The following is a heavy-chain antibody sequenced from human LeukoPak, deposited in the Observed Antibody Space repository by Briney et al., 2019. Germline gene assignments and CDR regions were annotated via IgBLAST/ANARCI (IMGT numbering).Heavy chain of an antibody. CDR2: IIPIFGTA. V-gene: IGHV1-69*13. Sequence: SVKVSCKASGGTFSSYAISWVRQAPGQGLEWMGGIIPIFGTANYARKFQGRVTITADESTSTAYMELSSLRSEDTAVYYCASSYSSSWYPSGWFDPWGQGTLVTVSS. CDR1: GGTFSSYA. D-gene: IGHD6-13*01. CDR3: ASSYSSSWYPSGWFDP. J-gene: IGHJ5*02.